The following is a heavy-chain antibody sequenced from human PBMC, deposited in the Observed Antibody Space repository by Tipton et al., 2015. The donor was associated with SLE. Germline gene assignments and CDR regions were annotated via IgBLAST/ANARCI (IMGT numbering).Heavy chain of an antibody. J-gene: IGHJ4*02. D-gene: IGHD5-24*01. Sequence: TLSLTCTVSGGSISRGSYYWSWIRQPPGKGLEWIGEINHRGWANYNPSLKNRVAISVDTSKNHFSLKFSSVTAADTAVYYCATGGERWLQLGGYWGQGTQVTVSP. CDR2: INHRGWA. V-gene: IGHV4-39*02. CDR3: ATGGERWLQLGGY. CDR1: GGSISRGSYY.